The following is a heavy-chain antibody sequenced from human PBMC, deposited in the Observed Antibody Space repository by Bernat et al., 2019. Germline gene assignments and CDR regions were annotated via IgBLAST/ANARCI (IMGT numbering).Heavy chain of an antibody. CDR1: GGSISSGYY. J-gene: IGHJ3*02. CDR2: VYQTGST. CDR3: ARPSRGGYDAFDI. V-gene: IGHV4-38-2*01. Sequence: QVQLQESGPGLVKPSGTLSLTCAVSGGSISSGYYWGWIRQPPEKGLEWIGSVYQTGSTYYNPSLKSRVTISVDTSKNQFTLKLSSVTAADTAIYYCARPSRGGYDAFDIWGQGTMVTVSS. D-gene: IGHD1-26*01.